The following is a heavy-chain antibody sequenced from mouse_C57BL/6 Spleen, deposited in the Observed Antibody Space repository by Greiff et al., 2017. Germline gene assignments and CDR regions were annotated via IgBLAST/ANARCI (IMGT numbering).Heavy chain of an antibody. CDR2: IDPSDSYT. D-gene: IGHD1-1*01. J-gene: IGHJ3*01. CDR3: NYGFAY. V-gene: IGHV1-50*01. CDR1: GYTFTSYW. Sequence: QVQLKQPGAELVKPGASVKLSCKASGYTFTSYWMQWVKQRPGQGLEWIGEIDPSDSYTNYKQTFKGKATLTVDTSPSTAYMQRSSLTSEDSAVYYCNYGFAYWGQGTLVTVSA.